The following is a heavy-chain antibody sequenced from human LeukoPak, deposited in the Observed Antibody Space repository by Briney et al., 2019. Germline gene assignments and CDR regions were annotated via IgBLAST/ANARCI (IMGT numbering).Heavy chain of an antibody. J-gene: IGHJ6*03. V-gene: IGHV4-61*08. Sequence: SETLSLTCAVSGGSISSGGYSWSWIRQPPGKGLEWIGYIYYSGSTYYNPSLKSRVTISVDTSKNQFSLKLSSVTAADTAVYYCARTVEMATPYYYYYMDVWGKGTTVTISS. CDR2: IYYSGST. D-gene: IGHD5-24*01. CDR3: ARTVEMATPYYYYYMDV. CDR1: GGSISSGGYS.